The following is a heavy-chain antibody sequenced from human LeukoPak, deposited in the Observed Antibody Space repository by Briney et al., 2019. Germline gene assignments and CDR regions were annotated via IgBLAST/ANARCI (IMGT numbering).Heavy chain of an antibody. CDR1: GYTFTGYH. CDR3: GRGPKAGGPRHDMDV. V-gene: IGHV1-2*06. J-gene: IGHJ6*02. D-gene: IGHD2-15*01. Sequence: ASVKVSCKASGYTFTGYHMHWVRQAPGQGLEWMGRINPNSGDTNYAQKFQGRATMTTDTSTSTAYMELRSLSSDDTAVYYCGRGPKAGGPRHDMDVWGRGTTVTVSS. CDR2: INPNSGDT.